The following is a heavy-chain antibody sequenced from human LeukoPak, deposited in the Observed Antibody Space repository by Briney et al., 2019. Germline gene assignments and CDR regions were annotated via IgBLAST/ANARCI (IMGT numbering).Heavy chain of an antibody. Sequence: PSETLSLTCTVSGGSISSTSFYWGWIRQPPGKGLEWIGTIYCSGSTYYNPSLKSRVTISVDTSKNQFSLKLSSVTAADTAVYYCARDHQLYSNFYWGQGTLVTVSS. CDR3: ARDHQLYSNFY. J-gene: IGHJ4*02. D-gene: IGHD4-11*01. CDR1: GGSISSTSFY. V-gene: IGHV4-39*07. CDR2: IYCSGST.